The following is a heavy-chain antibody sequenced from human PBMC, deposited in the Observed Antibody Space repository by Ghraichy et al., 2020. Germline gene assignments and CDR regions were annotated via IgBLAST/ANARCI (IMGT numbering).Heavy chain of an antibody. CDR2: INHSGST. D-gene: IGHD2-21*02. V-gene: IGHV4-34*01. J-gene: IGHJ5*02. Sequence: SETLSLTCAVYGGSFSGYYWSWIRQPPGKGLEWIGEINHSGSTNYNPSLKSRVTISVDTSKNQFSLKLSSVTAADTAVYYFARDSVIVVVTAISSAWFDPWGQGTLVTVSS. CDR3: ARDSVIVVVTAISSAWFDP. CDR1: GGSFSGYY.